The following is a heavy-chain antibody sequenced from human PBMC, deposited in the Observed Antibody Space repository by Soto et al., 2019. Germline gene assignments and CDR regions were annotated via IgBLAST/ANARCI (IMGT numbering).Heavy chain of an antibody. Sequence: GGSLRLSCAASGFTFSSYGMHWVRQAPGKGLEWVAVISYDGSNKYYADSVKGRFTISRDNSKNTLYLQMNSLRAEDTAVYYCAKDALGPTYSSSWYPSYYGMDVWGQGTTVTVSS. CDR2: ISYDGSNK. V-gene: IGHV3-30*18. D-gene: IGHD6-13*01. CDR1: GFTFSSYG. J-gene: IGHJ6*02. CDR3: AKDALGPTYSSSWYPSYYGMDV.